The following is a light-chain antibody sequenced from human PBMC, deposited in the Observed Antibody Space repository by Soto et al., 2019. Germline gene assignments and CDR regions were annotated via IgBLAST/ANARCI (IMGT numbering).Light chain of an antibody. CDR1: QSVSSY. CDR3: QQYNDWPLT. J-gene: IGKJ1*01. CDR2: DAS. V-gene: IGKV3-11*01. Sequence: EIVLTQSPATLSLSPGERATLSCRASQSVSSYLAWYQQKPGQAPRLLIHDASNRATGIPARFSGTGSGTEFTLTSSSLQSEDFALYYCQQYNDWPLTFGQGTKVDIK.